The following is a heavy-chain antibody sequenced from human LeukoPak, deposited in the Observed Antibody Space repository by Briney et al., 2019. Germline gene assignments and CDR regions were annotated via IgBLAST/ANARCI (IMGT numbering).Heavy chain of an antibody. D-gene: IGHD4-17*01. CDR2: IYSGGST. CDR3: ARDRRAVTTLGWPFPYYGMDV. J-gene: IGHJ6*02. V-gene: IGHV3-66*01. CDR1: GFTVSSNY. Sequence: GGSLRLSCGASGFTVSSNYMSWVRQAPGKGLEWVSVIYSGGSTYYADSVKGRFTISRDNSKNTLYLQMNSLRAEDTAVYYCARDRRAVTTLGWPFPYYGMDVWGQGTTVTVSS.